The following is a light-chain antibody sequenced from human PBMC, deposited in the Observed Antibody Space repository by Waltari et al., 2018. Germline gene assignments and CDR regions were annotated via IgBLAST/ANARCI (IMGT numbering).Light chain of an antibody. Sequence: DIVMTQSTDSLAVSLGERATINRKSRQSVFYSHNSKNYLAWYQQKPGQPPKLLIYGASARESGVPDRFSGSGSGTDFTLTISNLQAADVAVYYCQQYYSTLVTFGGGTKVEIK. CDR2: GAS. CDR1: QSVFYSHNSKNY. J-gene: IGKJ4*01. CDR3: QQYYSTLVT. V-gene: IGKV4-1*01.